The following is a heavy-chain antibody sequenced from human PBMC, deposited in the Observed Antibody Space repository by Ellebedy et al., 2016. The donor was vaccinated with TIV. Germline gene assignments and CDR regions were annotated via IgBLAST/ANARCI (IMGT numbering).Heavy chain of an antibody. CDR2: FYYNAST. CDR3: ARDVPITFSFEY. V-gene: IGHV4-39*07. Sequence: MPSETLSLSCTVSVGSISSSTHYWGRIRQPPGQGLEWIASFYYNASTYYNPSLKSRVTISVDTSKKQFSLKLRSVTAADTAVYYCARDVPITFSFEYWGQGTLVTVSS. CDR1: VGSISSSTHY. D-gene: IGHD3-16*01. J-gene: IGHJ4*02.